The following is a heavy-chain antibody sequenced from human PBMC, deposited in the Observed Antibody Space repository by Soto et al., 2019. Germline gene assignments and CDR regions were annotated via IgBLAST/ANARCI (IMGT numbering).Heavy chain of an antibody. D-gene: IGHD2-15*01. V-gene: IGHV5-51*01. CDR3: ARRGYCSGGSCYSRNYYYYGMDV. J-gene: IGHJ6*02. Sequence: PGESLKISCKGSGYSFTSYWIGWVRQMPGKGLEWMGIIYPGDSDTRYSPSFQGQVTISADKSISTAYLQWSSLKASDTAMYYCARRGYCSGGSCYSRNYYYYGMDVWGQGTTVTVSS. CDR2: IYPGDSDT. CDR1: GYSFTSYW.